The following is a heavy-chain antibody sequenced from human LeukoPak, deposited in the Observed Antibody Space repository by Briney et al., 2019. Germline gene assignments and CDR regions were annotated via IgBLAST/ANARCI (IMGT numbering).Heavy chain of an antibody. CDR2: IWNSGST. J-gene: IGHJ4*02. CDR3: AREAAYYNSGSRPIDS. V-gene: IGHV4-61*01. Sequence: SETLSLTCSVSGGFVSIGTYYWSWIRQPPGKGLEWIGYIWNSGSTKYNPSLKSRVTISVDTSKNQFSLKLSSVTAADTAVYYCAREAAYYNSGSRPIDSWGQGTLVTVSS. D-gene: IGHD3-10*01. CDR1: GGFVSIGTYY.